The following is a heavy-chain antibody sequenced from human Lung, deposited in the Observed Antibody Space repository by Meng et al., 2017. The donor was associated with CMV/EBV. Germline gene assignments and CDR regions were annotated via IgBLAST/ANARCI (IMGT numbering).Heavy chain of an antibody. J-gene: IGHJ3*02. CDR3: ARADGGDAFAI. CDR2: IYYSGST. V-gene: IGHV4-59*01. Sequence: SETLSLXCTVSGGSISSYYWSWIRQPPGKGLEWIGYIYYSGSTNYNPSLKSRVTISVDTSKNQFSLKLSSVTAADTAVYYCARADGGDAFAIWGQGTMVTVSS. CDR1: GGSISSYY.